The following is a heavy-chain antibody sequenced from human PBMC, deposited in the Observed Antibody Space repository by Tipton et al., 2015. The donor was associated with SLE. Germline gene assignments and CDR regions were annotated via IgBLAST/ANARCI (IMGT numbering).Heavy chain of an antibody. CDR2: IYYTGIT. J-gene: IGHJ4*02. V-gene: IGHV4-59*01. D-gene: IGHD2-21*01. Sequence: LRLSCTVSGGSISSYYWSWIRQPPGKGLEWIGYIYYTGITNYNPSLKSRLTILVDTSKNQFSLKLSSVTAADTAVYYCARHSYHFEYWGQGTLVTVSS. CDR3: ARHSYHFEY. CDR1: GGSISSYY.